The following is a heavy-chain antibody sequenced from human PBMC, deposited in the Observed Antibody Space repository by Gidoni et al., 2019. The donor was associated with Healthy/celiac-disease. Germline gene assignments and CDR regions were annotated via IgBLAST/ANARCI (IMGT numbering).Heavy chain of an antibody. V-gene: IGHV3-23*01. CDR3: AKMITFGGVIARGYFDY. CDR2: ISGSGGST. D-gene: IGHD3-16*02. CDR1: GFTFSSYA. Sequence: EVQLLESGGGLVQPGGSLRLSCAASGFTFSSYAMSWVRQAPGKGLEWVSAISGSGGSTYYADSVKGRFTISRDNSKNTRYLQMNSLRAEYTAVDYCAKMITFGGVIARGYFDYWGQGTLVTVSS. J-gene: IGHJ4*02.